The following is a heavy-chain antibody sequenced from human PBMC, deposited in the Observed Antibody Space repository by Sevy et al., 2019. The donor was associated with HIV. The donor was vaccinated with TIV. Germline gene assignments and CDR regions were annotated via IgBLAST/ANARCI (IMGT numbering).Heavy chain of an antibody. V-gene: IGHV3-23*01. CDR1: GFPFSNYA. CDR3: AKRRVQSGLSGGGANFGMDV. J-gene: IGHJ6*02. CDR2: LIGGGSRT. D-gene: IGHD3-16*01. Sequence: GGSLRLSCAASGFPFSNYAMSWVRQAPGKGLEWVSTLIGGGSRTYYADSVTGRFIISRDNSRNTLYLQRNILRAEDTAIYYGAKRRVQSGLSGGGANFGMDVCGRGTTVTVSS.